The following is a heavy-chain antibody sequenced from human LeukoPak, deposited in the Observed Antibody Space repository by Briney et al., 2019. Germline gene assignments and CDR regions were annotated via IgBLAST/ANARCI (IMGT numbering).Heavy chain of an antibody. CDR3: AGIVGATDAFDI. CDR1: GFIVSSNY. V-gene: IGHV3-53*04. J-gene: IGHJ3*02. CDR2: IYSGGST. D-gene: IGHD1-26*01. Sequence: GGSLRLSCAASGFIVSSNYMNWVRQAPGKGLEWVSVIYSGGSTYYADSVKGRFTVFRHNSKNTLFLQMNSLRAEDTAVYYCAGIVGATDAFDIWGEGTMVTVSS.